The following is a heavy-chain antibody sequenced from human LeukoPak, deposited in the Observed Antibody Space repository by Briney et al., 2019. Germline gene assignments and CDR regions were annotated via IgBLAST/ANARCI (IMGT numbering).Heavy chain of an antibody. V-gene: IGHV5-51*01. CDR1: GYSFTGYW. Sequence: GESLKISCKGSGYSFTGYWIGWVRQMPGKGLEWMGIFYPGDSDTRYSPSFQGQVTISADKSISTAYLQWSSLKASDTAMYYCARADGDYDILTGYYYFDYWGQGTLVTVSS. CDR2: FYPGDSDT. CDR3: ARADGDYDILTGYYYFDY. J-gene: IGHJ4*02. D-gene: IGHD3-9*01.